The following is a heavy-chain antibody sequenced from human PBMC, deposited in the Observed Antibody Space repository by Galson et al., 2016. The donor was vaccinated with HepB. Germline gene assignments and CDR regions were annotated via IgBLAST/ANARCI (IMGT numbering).Heavy chain of an antibody. CDR1: GFSLTTHGVG. V-gene: IGHV2-5*02. CDR3: AHRRMAQVQGIIIAVAGAGAFDM. D-gene: IGHD6-19*01. Sequence: PALVKPTQTLTLTCTFSGFSLTTHGVGVGWIRQPPGKALEWLALIYWDDDKVYSPSLKSRVTITKDTSKNQVVLTMTNMDPEDTATYYCAHRRMAQVQGIIIAVAGAGAFDMWGQGTMVTVSS. CDR2: IYWDDDK. J-gene: IGHJ3*02.